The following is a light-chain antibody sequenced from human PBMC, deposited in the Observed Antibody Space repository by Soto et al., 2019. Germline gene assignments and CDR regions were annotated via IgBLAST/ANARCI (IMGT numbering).Light chain of an antibody. Sequence: ESVLTQSPGTLALSPWERATRSCRASQRVSSSYFAWYQQKPGQAPRLLLYGASSSATGIPDRFSGSGSGTDFTLTISRLEPEDFAVYYCQQYGSSPWTFGQGTKVDI. CDR3: QQYGSSPWT. J-gene: IGKJ1*01. V-gene: IGKV3-20*01. CDR2: GAS. CDR1: QRVSSSY.